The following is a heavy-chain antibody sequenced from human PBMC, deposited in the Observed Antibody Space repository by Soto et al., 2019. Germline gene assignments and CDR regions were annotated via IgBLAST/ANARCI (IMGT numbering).Heavy chain of an antibody. CDR2: INVYNGNT. CDR1: GYTFTNYG. Sequence: QVQLVQSGGEVKKPGASVKVSCKASGYTFTNYGISWVRQAPGQGLEWMGWINVYNGNTKYAQKVQGRVTMTTDTSTSTVYMELRSLRSDDTAVYYCARGVGSGSYYNQYNWFDPWAQGTLVTVSA. J-gene: IGHJ5*02. D-gene: IGHD3-10*01. V-gene: IGHV1-18*01. CDR3: ARGVGSGSYYNQYNWFDP.